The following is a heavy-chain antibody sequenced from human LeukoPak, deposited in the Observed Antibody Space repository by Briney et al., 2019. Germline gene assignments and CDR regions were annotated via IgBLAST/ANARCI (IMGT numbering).Heavy chain of an antibody. V-gene: IGHV3-21*01. J-gene: IGHJ3*02. CDR2: ISGSSSYI. Sequence: GGSLRLSCAASGFTFSDYSMNWVRQAPGKGLECVSSISGSSSYIYYADSVKGRFTISRDNAKNSLYVQMNSLRVEDTAVYYCARDSIAPAQDAFDIWGQGTMVTVSS. CDR3: ARDSIAPAQDAFDI. CDR1: GFTFSDYS. D-gene: IGHD2-2*01.